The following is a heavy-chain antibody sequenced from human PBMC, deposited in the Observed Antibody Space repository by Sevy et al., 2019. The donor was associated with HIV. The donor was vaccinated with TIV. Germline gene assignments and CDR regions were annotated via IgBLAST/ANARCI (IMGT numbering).Heavy chain of an antibody. V-gene: IGHV3-7*01. D-gene: IGHD1-7*01. J-gene: IGHJ4*02. Sequence: GGSQRLSCAASGFTFSNYWMSWVRQAPGKGLECVANINQDGSEKYYLDSVKGRFIVSRDNAKSSLYLQMNSLRAEDSAVYYCAREQITGSKLEYFDSWGQGTLVTVSS. CDR1: GFTFSNYW. CDR2: INQDGSEK. CDR3: AREQITGSKLEYFDS.